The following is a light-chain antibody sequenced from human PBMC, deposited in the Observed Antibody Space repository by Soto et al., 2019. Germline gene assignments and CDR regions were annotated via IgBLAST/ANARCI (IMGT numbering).Light chain of an antibody. Sequence: EIVSTLSLRTLSLSPGERATLSFRATQSVISSRLAWYQHNPGQTPRLLIYAASSRTTGIPDRFSGSGSGTHFTLTISRREPEDSALYYCQQYGSSPPMFGQGTKV. J-gene: IGKJ1*01. CDR3: QQYGSSPPM. CDR2: AAS. V-gene: IGKV3-20*01. CDR1: QSVISSR.